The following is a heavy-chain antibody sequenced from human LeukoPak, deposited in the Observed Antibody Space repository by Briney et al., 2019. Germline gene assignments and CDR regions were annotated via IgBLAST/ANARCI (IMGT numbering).Heavy chain of an antibody. CDR2: MNPNSGNT. V-gene: IGHV1-8*01. J-gene: IGHJ4*02. Sequence: ASVKVSCKASGYTFTSYDINWVRQATGQGLEWMGWMNPNSGNTGYAQNFQGRVTMTRHTATRTAYMELSSLRAEDTAVYYCARGRHDSSGSTKGGDYCGQGTLVTVSS. CDR1: GYTFTSYD. D-gene: IGHD3-22*01. CDR3: ARGRHDSSGSTKGGDY.